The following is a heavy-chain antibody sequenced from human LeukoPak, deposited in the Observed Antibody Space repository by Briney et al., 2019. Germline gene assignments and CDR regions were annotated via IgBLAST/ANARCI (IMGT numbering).Heavy chain of an antibody. D-gene: IGHD2-2*01. CDR3: ARVPPSAHQMLSSDY. CDR2: ISANNGET. CDR1: GGTFSSYA. V-gene: IGHV1-18*01. J-gene: IGHJ4*02. Sequence: VASVKVSCKASGGTFSSYAISWVRQAPGQGLEWMAWISANNGETRYAQNLQGRVTMTTDTSTSTAYMELRSLRSDDTAVYYCARVPPSAHQMLSSDYWGQGTQVTVSS.